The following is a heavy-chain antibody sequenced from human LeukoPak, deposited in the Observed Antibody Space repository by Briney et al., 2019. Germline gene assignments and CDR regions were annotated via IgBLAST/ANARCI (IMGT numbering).Heavy chain of an antibody. J-gene: IGHJ6*03. V-gene: IGHV1-8*01. Sequence: ASVNLSFNSSGSTFTSYDINWMRQATGPGLEWMGWMNTNSGNTSNAQRLQGRVTMTRNTSISTAYMELSSLRSEDTAGYYCARGHEGRYFDWLFSSYYYYYMDVWGKGTTVTISS. CDR1: GSTFTSYD. CDR3: ARGHEGRYFDWLFSSYYYYYMDV. D-gene: IGHD3-9*01. CDR2: MNTNSGNT.